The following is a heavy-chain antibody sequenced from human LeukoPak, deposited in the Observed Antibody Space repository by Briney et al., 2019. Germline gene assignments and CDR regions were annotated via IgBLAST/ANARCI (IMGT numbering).Heavy chain of an antibody. Sequence: SETLSLTCTVSGDSISSTSYSWGWIRQPPGKGLEWIGTIYYSGSPYYNPSLKSRVTISVDTSKNQFSLRLTSVTAADTAVYYCARLRRSRLAEFDYWGQGTLVTVSS. CDR3: ARLRRSRLAEFDY. CDR2: IYYSGSP. J-gene: IGHJ4*02. V-gene: IGHV4-39*07. CDR1: GDSISSTSYS. D-gene: IGHD3-3*02.